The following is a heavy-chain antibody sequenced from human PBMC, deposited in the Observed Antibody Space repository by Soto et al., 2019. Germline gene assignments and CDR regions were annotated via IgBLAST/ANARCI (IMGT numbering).Heavy chain of an antibody. CDR3: ARLDRGSLDY. V-gene: IGHV3-21*01. D-gene: IGHD6-25*01. Sequence: GGSLRLSCAACGFTFSSHSMNWVRQAPGKGLEWVSSISSSSSYIYYADSVKGRFTISRDNAKNLVYLQMNSLRAEDAAVYYCARLDRGSLDYWGRGTLVTVSS. CDR1: GFTFSSHS. CDR2: ISSSSSYI. J-gene: IGHJ4*02.